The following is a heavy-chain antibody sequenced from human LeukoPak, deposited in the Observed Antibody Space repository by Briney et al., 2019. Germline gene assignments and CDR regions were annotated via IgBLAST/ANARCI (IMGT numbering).Heavy chain of an antibody. CDR1: GFTFSDYY. D-gene: IGHD3-3*01. CDR3: ARASYFWSGYENDAFDI. J-gene: IGHJ3*02. CDR2: ISSSGSTI. Sequence: GGSLRLSCAASGFTFSDYYMSWIRQAPGKGLEWVSYISSSGSTIYYADSVKGRFTISRDNAKNSLYLQMNSLRAEDTAVYYCARASYFWSGYENDAFDIWGQGTMVTVSS. V-gene: IGHV3-11*04.